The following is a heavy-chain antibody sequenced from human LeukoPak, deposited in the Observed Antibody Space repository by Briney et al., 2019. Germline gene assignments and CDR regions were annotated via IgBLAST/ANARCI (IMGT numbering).Heavy chain of an antibody. CDR1: GDSISSTNYY. CDR3: ASTPLKGWQWLVRPFDY. CDR2: INHSGST. Sequence: PSETLSLTCTVSGDSISSTNYYWGWIRQFPGKGLEWIGEINHSGSTNYNPSLKSRVTISVDTSKNQFSLKLSSVTAADTAVYYCASTPLKGWQWLVRPFDYWGQGTLVTVSS. D-gene: IGHD6-19*01. V-gene: IGHV4-39*07. J-gene: IGHJ4*02.